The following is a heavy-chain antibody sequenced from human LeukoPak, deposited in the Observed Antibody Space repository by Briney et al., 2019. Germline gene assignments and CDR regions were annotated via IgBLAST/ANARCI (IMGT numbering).Heavy chain of an antibody. Sequence: GGSLRLSCAASGFTFSSYSMNWVRQAPGKGLEWVSSISSSSSYIYYADSVKGRFTISRDNAKNSLYLQMNSLRAEDTAVYYCANSGYSSGYFGYWGQGTLVTVSS. V-gene: IGHV3-21*01. CDR3: ANSGYSSGYFGY. CDR1: GFTFSSYS. D-gene: IGHD6-19*01. J-gene: IGHJ4*02. CDR2: ISSSSSYI.